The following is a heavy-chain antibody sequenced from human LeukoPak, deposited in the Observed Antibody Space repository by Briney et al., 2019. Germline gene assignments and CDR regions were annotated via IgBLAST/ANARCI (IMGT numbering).Heavy chain of an antibody. CDR2: LSETGETT. Sequence: GGSLRLSCAASGFSFRDHATNWVRQAPGQGLEWVSSLSETGETTDYADSVKGRFTISRDNPNNILYLQMNSLRADDTAVYYCAKQWLVGIWGQGTLVTVSS. D-gene: IGHD6-19*01. V-gene: IGHV3-23*01. CDR3: AKQWLVGI. J-gene: IGHJ4*02. CDR1: GFSFRDHA.